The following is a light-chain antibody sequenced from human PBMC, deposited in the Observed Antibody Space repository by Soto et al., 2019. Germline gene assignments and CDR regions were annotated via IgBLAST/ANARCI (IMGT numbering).Light chain of an antibody. CDR3: QSYDSSLSGYV. CDR2: GNN. CDR1: SSNIGAGYD. Sequence: QSALTQPPSVSGAPGQRVTISCTGSSSNIGAGYDVHWYQQLPGTAPKLVIYGNNNRPSGVPDRFSGSNSGTSASLAITGLQAEDEADYYCQSYDSSLSGYVFGTGTKLTVL. J-gene: IGLJ1*01. V-gene: IGLV1-40*01.